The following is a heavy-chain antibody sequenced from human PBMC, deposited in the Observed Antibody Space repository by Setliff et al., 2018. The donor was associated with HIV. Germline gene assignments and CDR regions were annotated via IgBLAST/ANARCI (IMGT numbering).Heavy chain of an antibody. V-gene: IGHV1-46*01. J-gene: IGHJ6*03. Sequence: ASVKVSCKASGYIFTTYYMHWVRQAPGQGLEWMGIINPSGGSTTYAQKFQGRVTLTRDTSTSTVYMELSSLTPEDTAVYFCARAGYSSNWYDYYYYMDVWAKGTTVTVSS. CDR3: ARAGYSSNWYDYYYYMDV. CDR2: INPSGGST. CDR1: GYIFTTYY. D-gene: IGHD6-13*01.